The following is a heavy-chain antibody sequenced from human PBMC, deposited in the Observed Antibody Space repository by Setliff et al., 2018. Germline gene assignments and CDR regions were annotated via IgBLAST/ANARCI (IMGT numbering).Heavy chain of an antibody. J-gene: IGHJ5*02. D-gene: IGHD3-3*01. Sequence: GASVKVSCKASGYTFTNHAMHWVRQAPGQRLEWMGWINAGNGNTKYSQKFQGRVTITRDTSASTAYMELSSLRSEDTAVYYCAKDTYIGDFWSGYYIQGQFDPWGQGTLVTVS. CDR1: GYTFTNHA. CDR3: AKDTYIGDFWSGYYIQGQFDP. CDR2: INAGNGNT. V-gene: IGHV1-3*01.